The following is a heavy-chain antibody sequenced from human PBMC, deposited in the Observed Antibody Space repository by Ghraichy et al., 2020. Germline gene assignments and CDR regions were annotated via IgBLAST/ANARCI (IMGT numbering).Heavy chain of an antibody. CDR3: ARAGSGYGGHSYFYGMDV. J-gene: IGHJ6*02. CDR1: EFTFSKYG. V-gene: IGHV3-48*02. D-gene: IGHD5-12*01. Sequence: GESLNISCAASEFTFSKYGMNWVRQAPGKGLEWISNISSSSTSIYYADSVRGRFTMSRDNANNSLSLQMDSLRDEDTAVYHCARAGSGYGGHSYFYGMDVWGQGTTVTVSS. CDR2: ISSSSTSI.